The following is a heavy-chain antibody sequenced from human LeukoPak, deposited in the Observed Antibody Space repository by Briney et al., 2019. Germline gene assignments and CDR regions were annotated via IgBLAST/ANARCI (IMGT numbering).Heavy chain of an antibody. CDR1: GFTFSGSA. V-gene: IGHV3-73*01. J-gene: IGHJ3*02. CDR3: VFPLSVSSDPLIGDAFDI. CDR2: IRSKANSYAT. D-gene: IGHD2-21*01. Sequence: QPGGSLKLSCAVSGFTFSGSAMHWVRQASGKGLVWVGRIRSKANSYATAYAASVKGRVTISRDDSKKTAYLQMNSLKAEDTAVYYCVFPLSVSSDPLIGDAFDIWGQGTMVTVSS.